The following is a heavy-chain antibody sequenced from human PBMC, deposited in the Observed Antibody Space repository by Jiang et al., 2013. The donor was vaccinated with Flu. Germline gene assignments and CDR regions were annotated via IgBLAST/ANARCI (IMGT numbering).Heavy chain of an antibody. CDR2: LVIVVVG. Sequence: ASGFTFNRYTMSWVRPGSREGGWSGSQLLVIVVVGQTNADSVKGRCAISRDNSKNTLYLQMNSLRVEDTAVYYCVKDTRGGYSGYDNDPFDVWGQGTMVTVSS. V-gene: IGHV3-23*01. CDR1: GFTFNRYT. J-gene: IGHJ3*01. D-gene: IGHD5-12*01. CDR3: VKDTRGGYSGYDNDPFDV.